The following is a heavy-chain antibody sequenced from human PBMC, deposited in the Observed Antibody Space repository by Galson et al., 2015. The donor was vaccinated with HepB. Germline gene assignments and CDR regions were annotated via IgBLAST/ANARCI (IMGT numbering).Heavy chain of an antibody. Sequence: SVKVSCKASGGTFSSYAIGWVRQAPGQGLEWMGGIIPIFGTANYAQKFQGRVTITADESTSTAYMELSSLRSEDTAVYYCARAPVAEYYFDYWGQGTLVTVSS. CDR2: IIPIFGTA. D-gene: IGHD3-16*01. V-gene: IGHV1-69*13. J-gene: IGHJ4*02. CDR1: GGTFSSYA. CDR3: ARAPVAEYYFDY.